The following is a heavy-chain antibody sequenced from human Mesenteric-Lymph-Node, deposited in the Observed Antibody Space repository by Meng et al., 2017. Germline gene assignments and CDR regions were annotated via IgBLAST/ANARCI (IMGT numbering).Heavy chain of an antibody. D-gene: IGHD3-22*01. CDR1: GGTFSSYA. CDR2: IIPIFGTA. V-gene: IGHV1-69*13. J-gene: IGHJ4*02. CDR3: AKGGITMVVVVIANYFEY. Sequence: SVKVSCKASGGTFSSYAISWVRQAPGQGLERMGGIIPIFGTANYAQKFQGRVTITADESTSTAYMELSSLRSEDTAVYYCAKGGITMVVVVIANYFEYWGQGTLVTVSS.